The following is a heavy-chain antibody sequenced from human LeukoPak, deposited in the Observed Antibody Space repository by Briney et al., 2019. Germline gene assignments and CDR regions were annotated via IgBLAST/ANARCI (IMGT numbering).Heavy chain of an antibody. CDR2: ISAYNGNT. J-gene: IGHJ4*02. D-gene: IGHD3-3*01. CDR3: ARDKMDYSVGYFSAGYYRGGFDS. V-gene: IGHV1-18*01. Sequence: GASVKVSCEASGFTFTHYAFNWVRQAPGQGLEWMGWISAYNGNTLYAQSLEGRLSLTTDTFTDTAYMELRSLTSDDTAVYYCARDKMDYSVGYFSAGYYRGGFDSWGQGTLVTVSS. CDR1: GFTFTHYA.